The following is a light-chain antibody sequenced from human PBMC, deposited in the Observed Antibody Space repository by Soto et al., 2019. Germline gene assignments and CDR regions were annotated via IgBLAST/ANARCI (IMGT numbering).Light chain of an antibody. CDR2: EVS. V-gene: IGLV2-14*01. CDR1: SSDVGGYNY. Sequence: QSVLTQPASVSGSPGQSITISCTGTSSDVGGYNYVSWYQQHPGKAPKLMIYEVSNRPSGVSNRFSGSKSGNTASPTISGLQAEDEADYYCSSYTSSSTLVVFGGGTKGTVL. J-gene: IGLJ2*01. CDR3: SSYTSSSTLVV.